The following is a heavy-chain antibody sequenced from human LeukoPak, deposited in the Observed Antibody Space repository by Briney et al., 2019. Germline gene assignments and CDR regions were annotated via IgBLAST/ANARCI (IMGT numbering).Heavy chain of an antibody. CDR1: GGSISGNHY. D-gene: IGHD3-22*01. CDR2: ISPSGST. V-gene: IGHV4-4*07. J-gene: IGHJ4*02. Sequence: SETLSLTCTVSGGSISGNHYWSWIRQPAGKGLEWIGRISPSGSTKYNPSLKSRVTISVDTSKNQFSLKLSSVTAADTAVYYCARVTGYMIEDYFDYWGQGTLVTVSS. CDR3: ARVTGYMIEDYFDY.